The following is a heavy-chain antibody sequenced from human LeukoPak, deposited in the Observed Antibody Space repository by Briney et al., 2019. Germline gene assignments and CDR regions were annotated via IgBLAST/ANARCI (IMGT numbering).Heavy chain of an antibody. V-gene: IGHV4-61*08. Sequence: SETLSLTCTVSGGSISSGGYYWSWIRQPLGKGLEWIGYIYYSGSTNYNPSLKSRVTISVDTSKNQFSLKLSSVTAADTAVYYCARDPNIVSAVTLRAFDIWGQGTMVSVSS. CDR2: IYYSGST. CDR1: GGSISSGGYY. CDR3: ARDPNIVSAVTLRAFDI. J-gene: IGHJ3*02. D-gene: IGHD5/OR15-5a*01.